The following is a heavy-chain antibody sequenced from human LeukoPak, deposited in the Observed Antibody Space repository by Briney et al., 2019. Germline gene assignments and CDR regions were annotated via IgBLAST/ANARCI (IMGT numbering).Heavy chain of an antibody. Sequence: GGSLRLSCAASGFTVSSNYMSWVRQAPGKGLEWVSVIYSGGSTYYADSVKGRFTISRDNSKNTLYLQMDSLRAEDAAVYYCATTVTTNYWGQGTLVTVPS. CDR2: IYSGGST. V-gene: IGHV3-66*01. J-gene: IGHJ4*02. D-gene: IGHD4-17*01. CDR1: GFTVSSNY. CDR3: ATTVTTNY.